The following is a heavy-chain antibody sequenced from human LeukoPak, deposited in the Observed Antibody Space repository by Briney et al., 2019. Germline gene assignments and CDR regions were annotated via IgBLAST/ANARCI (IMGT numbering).Heavy chain of an antibody. CDR2: ISDNGDDT. V-gene: IGHV3-23*01. CDR3: AKGYYGNYVAVDY. CDR1: RFTFSSYA. Sequence: GGSLRLSCAASRFTFSSYAMIWVRQAPGKGLDWVSSISDNGDDTYYADSVKGRFTISRDKSTNTLYLQMNSLRADDTAVYYCAKGYYGNYVAVDYWGQGTLVTVSS. D-gene: IGHD4-11*01. J-gene: IGHJ4*02.